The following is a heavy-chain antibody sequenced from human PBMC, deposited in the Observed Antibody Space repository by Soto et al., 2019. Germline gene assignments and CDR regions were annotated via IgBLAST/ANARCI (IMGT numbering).Heavy chain of an antibody. V-gene: IGHV4-59*08. J-gene: IGHJ6*02. CDR2: MGYDGYT. CDR3: ASPGFGPLPGRVDG. D-gene: IGHD3-10*01. CDR1: GGPMSNYY. Sequence: QVQLQESGPGLVKPSETLSLTCTISGGPMSNYYCSWFRQPPGQGLEWIGYMGYDGYTSYNPSLSSRATPALDTSKHQFSLGLRSVTAADTALCYCASPGFGPLPGRVDGWGQGTTVTVSS.